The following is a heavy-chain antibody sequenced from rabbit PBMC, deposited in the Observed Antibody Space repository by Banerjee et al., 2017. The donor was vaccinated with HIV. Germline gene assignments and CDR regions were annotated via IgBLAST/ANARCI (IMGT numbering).Heavy chain of an antibody. Sequence: QSVEESGGDLVKPGGTLTLTCTVSGFSLSSYAMSWVRQAPGKGLEWIGCIYIGDDSTWYASWAKGRFTISKTSSTTVTLQMTSLTAADTATYFCARNFDLWGPGTLVTVS. CDR3: ARNFDL. J-gene: IGHJ4*01. CDR2: IYIGDDST. CDR1: GFSLSSYA. V-gene: IGHV1S40*01.